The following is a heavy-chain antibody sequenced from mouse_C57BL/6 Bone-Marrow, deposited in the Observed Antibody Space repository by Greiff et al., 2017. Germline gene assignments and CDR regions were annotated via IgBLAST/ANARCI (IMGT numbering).Heavy chain of an antibody. CDR1: GYSFTDYN. J-gene: IGHJ1*03. CDR3: ARSYYSNYDGYFDV. Sequence: EVKLQQSGPELVKPGASVKISCKASGYSFTDYNMNWVKQSNGKSLEWIGVINPNYGTTSYNQKFKGKATLTVDQSSSTAYMQLNSLTSEDSAVYYCARSYYSNYDGYFDVWGTGTTVTVSS. CDR2: INPNYGTT. D-gene: IGHD2-5*01. V-gene: IGHV1-39*01.